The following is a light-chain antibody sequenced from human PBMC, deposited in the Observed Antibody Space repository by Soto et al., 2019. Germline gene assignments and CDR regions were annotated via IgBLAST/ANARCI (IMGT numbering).Light chain of an antibody. Sequence: QSVLTQPASASGSPGQSVTISCTGTSSDVGGYNYVSWYQQYPGKAPKLMIYEVNKRPSGVPDRFSGSKSGNTASLTVSGLQAEDEADYYCSSYGGYYNYVFGTGTKVTVL. J-gene: IGLJ1*01. CDR1: SSDVGGYNY. V-gene: IGLV2-8*01. CDR2: EVN. CDR3: SSYGGYYNYV.